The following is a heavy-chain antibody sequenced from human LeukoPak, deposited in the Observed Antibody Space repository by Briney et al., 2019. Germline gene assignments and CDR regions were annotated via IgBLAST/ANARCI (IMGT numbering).Heavy chain of an antibody. D-gene: IGHD6-6*01. CDR2: IIPIFGTA. CDR3: ASPSIAALLPTTRYYYMDV. CDR1: GGTFSSYA. Sequence: GASVKVSCKASGGTFSSYAISWVRQAPGQGLEWMGGIIPIFGTANYAQKFQGRVTITADESTSTAYMELSSLRSEDTAVYYCASPSIAALLPTTRYYYMDVWGKGTTVTVSS. V-gene: IGHV1-69*13. J-gene: IGHJ6*03.